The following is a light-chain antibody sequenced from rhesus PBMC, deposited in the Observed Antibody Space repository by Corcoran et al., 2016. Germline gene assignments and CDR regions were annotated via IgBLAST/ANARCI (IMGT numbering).Light chain of an antibody. V-gene: IGLV2-13*03. CDR3: NSFGRPVTYI. CDR1: SSDFGFYDR. Sequence: QAAPTQSPSVSGSPGQSVTISCTGTSSDFGFYDRVSWYQQHPGKAPKLIIYEVNKRPSGVSDRFSGSNSDNTASLTISGLQAEDEADYYCNSFGRPVTYIFGTGTRLTVL. CDR2: EVN. J-gene: IGLJ1*01.